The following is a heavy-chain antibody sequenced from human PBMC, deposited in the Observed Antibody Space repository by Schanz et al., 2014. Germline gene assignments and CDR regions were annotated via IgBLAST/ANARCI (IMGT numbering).Heavy chain of an antibody. CDR3: ELITLDRGVRNDY. D-gene: IGHD3-10*01. CDR2: INHSGGT. V-gene: IGHV4-34*01. J-gene: IGHJ4*02. CDR1: GGSSSDCY. Sequence: QVQLQQWGAGLLKASETLSLTCAVYGGSSSDCYWSWIRQPPGKGLGWIGEINHSGGTNYNPSLKKRVTMSVDPSKNQFSLLLPSVTAADTAVYYCELITLDRGVRNDYWGQGTLVSVSS.